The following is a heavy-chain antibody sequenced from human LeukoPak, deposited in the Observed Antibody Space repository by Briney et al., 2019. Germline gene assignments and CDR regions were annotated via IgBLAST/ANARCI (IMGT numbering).Heavy chain of an antibody. J-gene: IGHJ4*02. CDR2: ISYGGSNK. D-gene: IGHD3-22*01. Sequence: GGSLRLSCAASGFTFSSYAMYWVRQSPGKGLEWVAVISYGGSNKYYADSVKGRFTISRDNSKNTLYLQMNSLRAEDTAVYYCAREARTVGITMIVVGFDYWGQGTLVTVSS. CDR3: AREARTVGITMIVVGFDY. CDR1: GFTFSSYA. V-gene: IGHV3-30*04.